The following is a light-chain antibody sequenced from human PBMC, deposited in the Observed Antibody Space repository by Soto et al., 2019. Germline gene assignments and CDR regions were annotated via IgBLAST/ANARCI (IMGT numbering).Light chain of an antibody. CDR3: QQRSNWPLT. CDR2: DAS. Sequence: DIVLTQSPATLSLSPGERATLSCRASQSVNTYLAWYQQTPGQAPRLLIYDASNRATGIPARFSGSGSGTDFTLTINNLEPEDIAVYYCQQRSNWPLTFCGGTKVEI. J-gene: IGKJ4*01. V-gene: IGKV3-11*01. CDR1: QSVNTY.